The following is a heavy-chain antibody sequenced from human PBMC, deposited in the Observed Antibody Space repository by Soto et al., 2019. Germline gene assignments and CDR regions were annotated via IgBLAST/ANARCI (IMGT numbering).Heavy chain of an antibody. V-gene: IGHV1-8*01. Sequence: ASVKVSCKASGYTFTSYDINWVRQATGQGLEWMGWMNPNSGNTGYAQKFQGRVTMTRNTSISTAYMELSSLRSEDTAVYYCARGLVRGYYYSPNWFDPWGQGTLVTVSS. CDR1: GYTFTSYD. CDR2: MNPNSGNT. J-gene: IGHJ5*02. CDR3: ARGLVRGYYYSPNWFDP. D-gene: IGHD3-22*01.